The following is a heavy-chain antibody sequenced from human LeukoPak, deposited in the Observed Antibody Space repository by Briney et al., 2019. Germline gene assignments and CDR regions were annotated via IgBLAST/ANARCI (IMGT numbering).Heavy chain of an antibody. CDR2: IYYSGST. D-gene: IGHD5-12*01. CDR1: GGSISSYY. J-gene: IGHJ6*03. V-gene: IGHV4-59*12. Sequence: SETLSLTCTVSGGSISSYYWSWIRQPPGKGLEWIGYIYYSGSTNYNPSLKSRVTISVDTSKNQFSLKLSSVTAADTAVYYCARDRRVATIGAPMDVWGKGTTVTISS. CDR3: ARDRRVATIGAPMDV.